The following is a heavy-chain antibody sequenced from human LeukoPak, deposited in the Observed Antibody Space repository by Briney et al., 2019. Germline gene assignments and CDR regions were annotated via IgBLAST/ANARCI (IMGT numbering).Heavy chain of an antibody. CDR3: AKAQEGGWNAFDI. V-gene: IGHV1-18*01. CDR1: GYAFTSYG. J-gene: IGHJ3*02. Sequence: ASVKVSCKASGYAFTSYGISWVRQAPGQGLEWMGWISAYNGNTNYAQKLQGRVTMTTDTSTSTAYMELRSLRSDDTAVYYCAKAQEGGWNAFDIWGQGTMVTVSS. D-gene: IGHD3-16*01. CDR2: ISAYNGNT.